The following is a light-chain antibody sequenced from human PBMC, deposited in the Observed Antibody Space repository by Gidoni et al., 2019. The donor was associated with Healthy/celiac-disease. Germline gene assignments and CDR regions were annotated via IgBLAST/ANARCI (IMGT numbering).Light chain of an antibody. Sequence: IHITHSPSTLSASVGDRVTITCRASQSISSWLAWYQQKTGKAPKLLIYKASSLESGVPSRFSGSGSGTEFTLTISSLQPDDFATYYCQQYNSYSRTFGQGTKVEIK. V-gene: IGKV1-5*03. J-gene: IGKJ1*01. CDR3: QQYNSYSRT. CDR1: QSISSW. CDR2: KAS.